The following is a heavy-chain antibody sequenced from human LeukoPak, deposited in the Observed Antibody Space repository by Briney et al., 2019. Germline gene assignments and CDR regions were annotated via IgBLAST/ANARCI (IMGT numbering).Heavy chain of an antibody. J-gene: IGHJ4*02. Sequence: GTSLRLSCAASGFTFSNYGMHWVRQAPGKGLEWVAVIWYDGSNKYYADSVKGRFTISRDNSKNTLYLQMNSLRAEDTAVYYCARDSSSSFLDYWGQGTLVTVSS. V-gene: IGHV3-33*08. CDR1: GFTFSNYG. CDR3: ARDSSSSFLDY. D-gene: IGHD6-6*01. CDR2: IWYDGSNK.